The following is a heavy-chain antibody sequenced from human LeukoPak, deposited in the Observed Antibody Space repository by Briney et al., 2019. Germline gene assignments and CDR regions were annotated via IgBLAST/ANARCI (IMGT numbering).Heavy chain of an antibody. CDR1: GFTFSSYA. Sequence: PGGSLRLSCAASGFTFSSYAMHWVRQAPGKGLEWVAVISYDGSNKYYADSVKGRFTISRDNSKNTLYLQMNSLRAEDTAVYYCARSDHYDLPPGCIDYWGQGTLVTVSS. CDR2: ISYDGSNK. V-gene: IGHV3-30-3*01. J-gene: IGHJ4*02. D-gene: IGHD3-22*01. CDR3: ARSDHYDLPPGCIDY.